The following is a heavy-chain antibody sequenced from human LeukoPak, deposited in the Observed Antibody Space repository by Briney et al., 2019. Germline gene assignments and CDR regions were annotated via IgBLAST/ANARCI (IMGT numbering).Heavy chain of an antibody. D-gene: IGHD1-26*01. Sequence: KTGGSLRLSCAASGFTFSSYAMHWVRQAPGKGLEWVGRIKSKTDGGTTDYAAPVKGRFTISRDDSKNTLYLQMNSLKTEDTAVYYCTTDWWELIDYWGQGTLVTVSS. CDR1: GFTFSSYA. J-gene: IGHJ4*02. CDR2: IKSKTDGGTT. V-gene: IGHV3-15*01. CDR3: TTDWWELIDY.